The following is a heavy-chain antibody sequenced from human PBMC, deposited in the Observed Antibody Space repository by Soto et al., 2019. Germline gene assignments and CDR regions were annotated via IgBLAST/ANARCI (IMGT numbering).Heavy chain of an antibody. V-gene: IGHV3-30*18. D-gene: IGHD1-1*01. Sequence: QVQLVESGGGVVQPGRSLRLSCAASGFTFSSYGMHWVRRAPGKGLEWVTVISYDGNVAYYADSVKGRFTISRDNSKNTLYLQMNSLITEDTAMYYCAKEGPITNWYFDYWGQGTLVTVSS. J-gene: IGHJ4*02. CDR3: AKEGPITNWYFDY. CDR1: GFTFSSYG. CDR2: ISYDGNVA.